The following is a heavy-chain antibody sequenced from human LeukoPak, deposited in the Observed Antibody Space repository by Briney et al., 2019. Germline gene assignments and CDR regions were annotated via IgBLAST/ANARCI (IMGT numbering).Heavy chain of an antibody. CDR3: ARDLMVEAYYFDY. V-gene: IGHV3-11*01. D-gene: IGHD2-8*01. CDR1: GFTFSDYY. CDR2: ISSSGSTI. Sequence: MTGGSLRLSCAASGFTFSDYYMSWIRQAPGKGLEWVSYISSSGSTIYYADSVKGRFTISRDNAKNSLYLQMNSLRAEDTAVYYCARDLMVEAYYFDYWAREPWSPSPQ. J-gene: IGHJ4*02.